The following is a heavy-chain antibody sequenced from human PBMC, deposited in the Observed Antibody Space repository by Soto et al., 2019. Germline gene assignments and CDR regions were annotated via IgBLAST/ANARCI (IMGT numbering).Heavy chain of an antibody. CDR3: ARDRGGYCSGGSCYYHYYYYGMDV. J-gene: IGHJ6*02. CDR1: GGTFSSYA. V-gene: IGHV1-69*13. Sequence: RASVKVSCKASGGTFSSYAIRWVRQAPGQGLEWMGGIIPIFGTANYAQKFQGRVMITADESTSTAYMELSSLRSEDTAVYYCARDRGGYCSGGSCYYHYYYYGMDVWGQGTTVTVSS. CDR2: IIPIFGTA. D-gene: IGHD2-15*01.